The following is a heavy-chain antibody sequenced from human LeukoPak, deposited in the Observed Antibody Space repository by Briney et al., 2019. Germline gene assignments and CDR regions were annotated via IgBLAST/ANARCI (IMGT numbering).Heavy chain of an antibody. CDR2: ISWNSGSI. CDR1: GFTFDDYA. CDR3: AKDTRARHYYGSGSYTFDY. Sequence: PGGSLRLSCAASGFTFDDYAMHWVRQAPGKGLEWVSGISWNSGSIGYADSVKGRYTISRDNAKNSLYLQMNSLRAEDTALYHCAKDTRARHYYGSGSYTFDYWGQGTLVTVSS. D-gene: IGHD3-10*01. V-gene: IGHV3-9*01. J-gene: IGHJ4*02.